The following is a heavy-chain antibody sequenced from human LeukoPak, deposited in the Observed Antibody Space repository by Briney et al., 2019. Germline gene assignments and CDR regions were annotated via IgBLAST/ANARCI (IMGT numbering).Heavy chain of an antibody. CDR3: ARGSLHVFDY. D-gene: IGHD3-10*02. Sequence: GGSLRLSCAASGFTFSDYEINWVRQAPGKGLEWVSCISTSGSTTYYADSVKGRFTISRDNAKNSLFLQMNTLTAEDTAVYYCARGSLHVFDYWGQGTPVTVSS. V-gene: IGHV3-48*03. CDR2: ISTSGSTT. CDR1: GFTFSDYE. J-gene: IGHJ4*02.